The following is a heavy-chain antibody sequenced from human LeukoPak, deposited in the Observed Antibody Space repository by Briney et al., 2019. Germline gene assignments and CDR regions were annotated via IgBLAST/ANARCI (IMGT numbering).Heavy chain of an antibody. D-gene: IGHD1-26*01. CDR2: ISSSSSYI. CDR3: ARGGVGATNY. J-gene: IGHJ4*02. Sequence: PGGSLRLSCAASGFTFSSYGMHWVRQAPGKGLEWVSSISSSSSYIYYADSVKGRFTISRDNAKNSLYLQMNSLRAEDTAVYYCARGGVGATNYWGQGTLVTVSS. CDR1: GFTFSSYG. V-gene: IGHV3-21*01.